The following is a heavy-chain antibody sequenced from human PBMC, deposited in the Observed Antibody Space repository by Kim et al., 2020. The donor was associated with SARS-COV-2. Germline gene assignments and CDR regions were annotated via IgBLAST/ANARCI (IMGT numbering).Heavy chain of an antibody. V-gene: IGHV3-23*01. J-gene: IGHJ3*02. CDR1: GFTFDSYA. Sequence: GGSLRLSCAASGFTFDSYAMSWVRQAPGKGLEWVSYISGGGAKTYYAGSVKGRFTISRDNSKNTLFLQLNSLRAEDTALYYCAKCHSGWGHDAFDIWG. CDR3: AKCHSGWGHDAFDI. D-gene: IGHD3-10*01. CDR2: ISGGGAKT.